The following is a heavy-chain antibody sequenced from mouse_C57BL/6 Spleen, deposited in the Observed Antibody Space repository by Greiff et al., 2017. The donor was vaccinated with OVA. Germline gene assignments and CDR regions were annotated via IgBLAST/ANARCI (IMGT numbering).Heavy chain of an antibody. Sequence: EVHLVESGPELVKPGASVKIPCKASGYTFTDYNMDWVKQSHGKSLEWIGDINPNNGGTIYNQKFKGKATLTVDKSSSTAYMELRSLTSEDTAVYYCAREGNYGNDYYAMDYWGQGTSVTVSS. CDR3: AREGNYGNDYYAMDY. CDR1: GYTFTDYN. J-gene: IGHJ4*01. V-gene: IGHV1-18*01. D-gene: IGHD2-1*01. CDR2: INPNNGGT.